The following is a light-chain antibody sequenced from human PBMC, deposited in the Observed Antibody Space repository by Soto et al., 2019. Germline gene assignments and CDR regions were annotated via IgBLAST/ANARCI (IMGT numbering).Light chain of an antibody. CDR1: SSDVGGFNY. J-gene: IGLJ1*01. V-gene: IGLV2-14*01. CDR2: EVS. Sequence: SALTQPASVSGSPGQSITISCTGTSSDVGGFNYVSWYQQHPGKAPKLMIYEVSNRPSGVSNRFSGSKSGNTASLTISGLQAEDEAYYYCSSYTTSSTEVFGTGTKVTVL. CDR3: SSYTTSSTEV.